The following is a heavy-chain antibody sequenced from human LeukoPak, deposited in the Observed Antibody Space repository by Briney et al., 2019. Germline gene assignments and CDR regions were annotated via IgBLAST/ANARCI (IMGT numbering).Heavy chain of an antibody. Sequence: SETLSLTCTVSGTSISSYYWSWIRQPPGKGLEWIGYIYYSGNTNYNPSLKSRVTISVDTSKNQFSPKLSSVTAADTAVYYCARDEAVAGTLAWFDPWGQGTLVTVSS. V-gene: IGHV4-59*12. CDR1: GTSISSYY. CDR2: IYYSGNT. J-gene: IGHJ5*02. CDR3: ARDEAVAGTLAWFDP. D-gene: IGHD6-19*01.